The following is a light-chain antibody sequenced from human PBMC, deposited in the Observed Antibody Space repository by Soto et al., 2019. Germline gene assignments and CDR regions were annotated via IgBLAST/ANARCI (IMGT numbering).Light chain of an antibody. J-gene: IGLJ2*01. V-gene: IGLV1-40*01. CDR2: ANN. Sequence: QSVLTQPTSMSGAPGQRVTISCTGSSSNIGAGYDVHWYQQLPGTAPQLVMYANNNRPSGVPDRFSGSKSDTSASLAITGLQVEDEADYYCQSYDSGLREMVFGGGTKLTVL. CDR3: QSYDSGLREMV. CDR1: SSNIGAGYD.